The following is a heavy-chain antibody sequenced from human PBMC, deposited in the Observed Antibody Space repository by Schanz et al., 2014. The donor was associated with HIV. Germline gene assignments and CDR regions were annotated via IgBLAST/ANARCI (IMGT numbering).Heavy chain of an antibody. V-gene: IGHV3-30*18. D-gene: IGHD1-7*01. Sequence: VQLLESGGGLVQPGGSLRLSCTASGFTFSSDAMSWVRQAPGKGLEWVAVISYDGSNKYYADSVKGRFTISRDNSKNTLYLQMNSLRAEDTAVYYCAKDRITGTTGVPYYYYGMDVWGQGTTVTVSS. CDR2: ISYDGSNK. CDR1: GFTFSSDA. CDR3: AKDRITGTTGVPYYYYGMDV. J-gene: IGHJ6*02.